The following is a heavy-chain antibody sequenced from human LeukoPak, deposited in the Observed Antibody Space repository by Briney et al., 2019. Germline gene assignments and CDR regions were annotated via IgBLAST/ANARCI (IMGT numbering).Heavy chain of an antibody. D-gene: IGHD3-22*01. CDR2: ISSSSSYI. J-gene: IGHJ3*02. CDR1: GFTFSSYS. V-gene: IGHV3-21*01. Sequence: GRSLRLSCAASGFTFSSYSMNWVRQAPGKGLEWVSSISSSSSYIYYADSVKGRFTISRDNAKNSLYLQMDSLRAEDTAVYYCARDKIYDSSGYYYADAFDIWGQGTMVTVSS. CDR3: ARDKIYDSSGYYYADAFDI.